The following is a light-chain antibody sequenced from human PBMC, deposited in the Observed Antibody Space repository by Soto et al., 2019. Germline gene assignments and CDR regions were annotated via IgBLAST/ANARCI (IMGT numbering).Light chain of an antibody. CDR1: QRLTSSY. CDR3: QQYGRSPFT. V-gene: IGKV3-20*01. J-gene: IGKJ4*01. CDR2: GAS. Sequence: IVLTQSPGTLFLSSGERATLSCRASQRLTSSYLAWYQQKPGQAPRLLIYGASSRATSIPDRFSGSGSGTDFTLTISRLEPEDFAVYSCQQYGRSPFTFGGGTTVEIK.